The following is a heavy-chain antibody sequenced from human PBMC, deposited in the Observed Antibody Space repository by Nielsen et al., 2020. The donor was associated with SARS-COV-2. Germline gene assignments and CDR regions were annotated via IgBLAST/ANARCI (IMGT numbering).Heavy chain of an antibody. J-gene: IGHJ4*02. CDR2: ISFDENK. V-gene: IGHV3-30*04. CDR3: ARETIDYSSSFVDY. Sequence: LSLTCTVSGGSISSNNHYWGWVRQAPGKGLEWLAIISFDENKHYADSVKGRFTISRDNSKDTLYLQMDSLRPEDTAVYFCARETIDYSSSFVDYWGQGTLVTVSP. CDR1: GGSISSNN. D-gene: IGHD4-11*01.